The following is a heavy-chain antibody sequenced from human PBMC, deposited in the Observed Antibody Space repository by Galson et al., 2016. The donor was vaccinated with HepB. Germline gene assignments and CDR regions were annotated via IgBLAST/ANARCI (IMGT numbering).Heavy chain of an antibody. CDR2: INAGNGKT. Sequence: SVKVSCKASGYTFTRYVIHWVRQAPGQRLEWMGWINAGNGKTKYSQKFQGRVTITRDTSATTAYMELTTLRSEDTAVYYCTPLSSSSPFDYWGQGTLLTVSS. D-gene: IGHD6-6*01. J-gene: IGHJ4*02. V-gene: IGHV1-3*01. CDR3: TPLSSSSPFDY. CDR1: GYTFTRYV.